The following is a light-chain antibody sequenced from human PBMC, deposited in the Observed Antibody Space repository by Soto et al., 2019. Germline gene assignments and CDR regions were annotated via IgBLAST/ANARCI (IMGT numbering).Light chain of an antibody. CDR1: QSIGSSY. V-gene: IGKV3-20*01. Sequence: ENVLTQSPGTLSLSPGERATLSCRASQSIGSSYLAWYQQKPGHAPRLIIYGTSNRATGIPDRFSGSGSGTDFTLTISRLLPEDFSVYYCQQFGSSWLTFGHRTNVQIK. J-gene: IGKJ1*01. CDR3: QQFGSSWLT. CDR2: GTS.